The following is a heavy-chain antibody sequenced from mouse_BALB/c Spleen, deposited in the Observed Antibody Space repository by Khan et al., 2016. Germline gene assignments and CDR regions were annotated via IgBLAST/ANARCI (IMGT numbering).Heavy chain of an antibody. CDR2: ILPGSGNS. V-gene: IGHV1-9*01. J-gene: IGHJ4*01. CDR1: GYTFNNYW. CDR3: AGARYSMDY. Sequence: QVELVESGAELMKPGASVKISCKATGYTFNNYWIEWVKQRPGHGLEWIGDILPGSGNSNYNENLKGKATFTADTSSNTAYMQLSSLTSEDSAVYYCAGARYSMDYWGQGTSVTVSS.